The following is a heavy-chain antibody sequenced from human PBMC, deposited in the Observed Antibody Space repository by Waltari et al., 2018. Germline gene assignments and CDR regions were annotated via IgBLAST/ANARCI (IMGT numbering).Heavy chain of an antibody. CDR2: IGGTHSNI. CDR3: TRDLYGSGGDWFDP. CDR1: GFDFSDYD. Sequence: EVRLAESGGGLVKPGGSLRLSCTASGFDFSDYDLNWVCQAPGTGLEWVSSIGGTHSNIFYADSVKGRFTVSRDNAKNSLYLQMDNLRAEDSGLYFCTRDLYGSGGDWFDPWGQGTLVTVSS. V-gene: IGHV3-21*03. D-gene: IGHD3-10*01. J-gene: IGHJ5*02.